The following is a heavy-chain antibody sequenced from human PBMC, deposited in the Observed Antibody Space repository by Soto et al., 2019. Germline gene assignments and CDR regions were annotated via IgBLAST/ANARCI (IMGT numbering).Heavy chain of an antibody. Sequence: QVQLVQSGAEVKKPGSSVKVSCKASGGTFGSYAISWVRQAPGQGLEWMGGIIPIPGTANYAQKFQGRVTIAADESTSTAYVELSSLRSEDTAVYYCARSQGSSTSLEIYYYYYYGMDVWGQGITVTVSS. D-gene: IGHD2-2*01. V-gene: IGHV1-69*01. J-gene: IGHJ6*02. CDR3: ARSQGSSTSLEIYYYYYYGMDV. CDR2: IIPIPGTA. CDR1: GGTFGSYA.